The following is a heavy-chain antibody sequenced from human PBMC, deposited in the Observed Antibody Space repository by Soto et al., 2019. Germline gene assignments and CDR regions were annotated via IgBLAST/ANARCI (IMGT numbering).Heavy chain of an antibody. V-gene: IGHV3-15*01. D-gene: IGHD5-18*01. J-gene: IGHJ4*02. CDR3: TKERPWIQLWSFDY. CDR1: GFTFSNAW. Sequence: PGGSLRLSCAASGFTFSNAWMSWVRQAPGKGLEWVGRIKSKTDGGTTDYAAPVKGRFTISRDDSKNTLYLQMNSLKTEDTAVYYCTKERPWIQLWSFDYWGQGTLVTVSS. CDR2: IKSKTDGGTT.